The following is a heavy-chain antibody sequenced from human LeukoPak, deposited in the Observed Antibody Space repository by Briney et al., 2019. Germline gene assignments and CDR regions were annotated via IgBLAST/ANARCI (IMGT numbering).Heavy chain of an antibody. J-gene: IGHJ4*02. Sequence: PGGSLRLSCAASGFTFSSHSMHWVRQAPGKGLEWVSSISGSSSYIFYADSVKGRFTVSRDNAKNSLYLQMNSLGVEDTAVYYCANWAGYDSSGYYFTGPFDYWGQGTLVTVSS. V-gene: IGHV3-21*01. CDR2: ISGSSSYI. D-gene: IGHD3-22*01. CDR1: GFTFSSHS. CDR3: ANWAGYDSSGYYFTGPFDY.